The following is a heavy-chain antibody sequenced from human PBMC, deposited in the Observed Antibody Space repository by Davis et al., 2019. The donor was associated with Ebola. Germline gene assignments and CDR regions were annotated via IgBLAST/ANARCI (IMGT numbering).Heavy chain of an antibody. Sequence: GESLKISCAASGFTFSSYSMNWVRQAPGKGLEWVSSISSSSYIYYADSVKGRFTISRDNAKNSLYLQMNSLRAEDTAVYYCARDSSSSSSVFSYYYYGMDVWGQGTTVTVSS. V-gene: IGHV3-21*01. J-gene: IGHJ6*02. CDR1: GFTFSSYS. D-gene: IGHD6-6*01. CDR2: ISSSSYI. CDR3: ARDSSSSSSVFSYYYYGMDV.